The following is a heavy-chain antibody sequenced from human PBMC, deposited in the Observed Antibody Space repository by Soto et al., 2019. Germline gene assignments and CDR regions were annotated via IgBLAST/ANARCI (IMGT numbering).Heavy chain of an antibody. Sequence: PSETLSLTCTVSGGSISSSSYYWGWIRQPPGKGLEWIGSIYYSGSTYYNPSLKSRVTISVDTSKNQFSLKLSSVTAADTAVYYCAGRNPPSWFDPWGQGTLVTVSS. CDR3: AGRNPPSWFDP. V-gene: IGHV4-39*01. CDR2: IYYSGST. J-gene: IGHJ5*02. CDR1: GGSISSSSYY.